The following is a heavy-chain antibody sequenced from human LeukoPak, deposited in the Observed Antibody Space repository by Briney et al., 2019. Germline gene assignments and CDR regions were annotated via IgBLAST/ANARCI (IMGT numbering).Heavy chain of an antibody. D-gene: IGHD6-19*01. Sequence: GGSLRLSCVASGFTFTKCAMSWIRQAPGKGLEWVAIITATGDTAYYADSVKGRFTISRDNSRNTVYMQMDSLRAEDTAIYYCAGDRNSDWYSPLDYWGQGSQVTVS. CDR1: GFTFTKCA. CDR3: AGDRNSDWYSPLDY. V-gene: IGHV3-23*01. J-gene: IGHJ4*02. CDR2: ITATGDTA.